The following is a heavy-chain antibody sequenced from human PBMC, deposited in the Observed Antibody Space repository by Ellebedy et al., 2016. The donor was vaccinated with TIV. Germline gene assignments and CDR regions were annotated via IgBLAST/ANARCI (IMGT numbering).Heavy chain of an antibody. CDR2: ISCYNGKT. D-gene: IGHD3-22*01. CDR3: ARDPVYHDTPSFDY. CDR1: GYTFVNYA. Sequence: ASVKVSCKTSGYTFVNYAINWVRQAQGKGLEWMGWISCYNGKTKFAENFQDRLSMTVDRSTSTASMELRSLTSDDTAVYYCARDPVYHDTPSFDYWGQGTLVTVSS. V-gene: IGHV1-18*01. J-gene: IGHJ4*02.